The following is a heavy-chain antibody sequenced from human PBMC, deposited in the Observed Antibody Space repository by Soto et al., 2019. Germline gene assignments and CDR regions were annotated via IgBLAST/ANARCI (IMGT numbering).Heavy chain of an antibody. D-gene: IGHD2-2*01. CDR1: TFSSYS. Sequence: TFSSYSMNWVRQAPGKGLEWVSYISSSSSTIYYADSVKGRFTISRDNAKNSLYLQMNSLRAEDTAVYYCARDGIVVVPADLYYYYYYMDVWGKGTTVTVSS. V-gene: IGHV3-48*01. CDR2: ISSSSSTI. CDR3: ARDGIVVVPADLYYYYYYMDV. J-gene: IGHJ6*03.